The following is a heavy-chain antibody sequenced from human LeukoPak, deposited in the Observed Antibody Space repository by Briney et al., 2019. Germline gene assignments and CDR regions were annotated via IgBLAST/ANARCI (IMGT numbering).Heavy chain of an antibody. V-gene: IGHV4-38-2*01. CDR1: GYSISSGYY. Sequence: PSETLSLTCAVSGYSISSGYYWGWIRQPPGKGLEWIGSIYHSGSTYYNPSLKSRVTTSVDTSNNQFSLKLSSVTAADTAVYYCARGSDYYYYYYMDVWGKGTTVTVFS. J-gene: IGHJ6*03. CDR3: ARGSDYYYYYYMDV. CDR2: IYHSGST.